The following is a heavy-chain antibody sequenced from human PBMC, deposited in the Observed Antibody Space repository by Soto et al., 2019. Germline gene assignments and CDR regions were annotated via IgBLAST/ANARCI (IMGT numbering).Heavy chain of an antibody. Sequence: ASVKVSCKASGYTFTSYDINWVRQATGQELEWMGWMNPNSGNTGYAQKFQGRVTMTRNTSISTAYMELSSLRSEDTAVYYCARGLGGYCSSTSCYHYFDYWGQGTLVTVSS. V-gene: IGHV1-8*01. D-gene: IGHD2-2*01. CDR2: MNPNSGNT. J-gene: IGHJ4*02. CDR1: GYTFTSYD. CDR3: ARGLGGYCSSTSCYHYFDY.